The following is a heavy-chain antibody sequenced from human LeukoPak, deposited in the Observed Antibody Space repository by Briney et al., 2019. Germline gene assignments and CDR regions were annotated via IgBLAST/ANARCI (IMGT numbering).Heavy chain of an antibody. CDR1: GFTFSDYY. D-gene: IGHD7-27*01. CDR2: ITSSGSTI. V-gene: IGHV3-11*04. J-gene: IGHJ3*02. Sequence: PGGSLRLSCAASGFTFSDYYMSWIRQAPGKGLAWVSYITSSGSTIYYADSVKGRFTISRDNAKNSLYLQMNNLRAEDTAVYYCARFNWGYDDAFDIWGQGTMVTVSS. CDR3: ARFNWGYDDAFDI.